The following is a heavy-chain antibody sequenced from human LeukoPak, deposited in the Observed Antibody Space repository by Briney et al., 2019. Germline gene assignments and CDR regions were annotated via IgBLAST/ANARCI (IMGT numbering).Heavy chain of an antibody. D-gene: IGHD5-18*01. Sequence: GGSLRLSCAASGFTFSSYSMNWVRQAPGKGLEWVSSISSSGSYIYYADSVKGRFTISRDNAKNSLYLQMNSLRAEDTAVYYCARDLEGYTSDAFDIWGQGTMVTVSS. J-gene: IGHJ3*02. V-gene: IGHV3-21*01. CDR1: GFTFSSYS. CDR2: ISSSGSYI. CDR3: ARDLEGYTSDAFDI.